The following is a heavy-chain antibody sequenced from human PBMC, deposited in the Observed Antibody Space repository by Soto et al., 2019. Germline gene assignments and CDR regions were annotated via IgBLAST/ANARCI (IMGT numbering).Heavy chain of an antibody. CDR2: IYWDDDK. J-gene: IGHJ4*02. CDR3: AHPPGRTKVVRYPSTAARTFDY. Sequence: QITLKESGPTLVKPTQTLTLTCTFSGFSLSTSGVGVGWIRQPPGKALEWLALIYWDDDKRYSPSLKSRLTSPKDTSKTQVVLTMTNMDPVDTATYYCAHPPGRTKVVRYPSTAARTFDYWGQGTLVTVSS. V-gene: IGHV2-5*02. CDR1: GFSLSTSGVG. D-gene: IGHD2-15*01.